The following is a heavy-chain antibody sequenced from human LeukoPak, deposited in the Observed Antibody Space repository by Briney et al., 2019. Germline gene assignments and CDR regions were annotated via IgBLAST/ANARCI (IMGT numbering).Heavy chain of an antibody. CDR2: INHSGST. V-gene: IGHV4-34*01. D-gene: IGHD5-18*01. J-gene: IGHJ4*02. CDR3: AGGYSYGSPDY. CDR1: GGSFSGYY. Sequence: PSETLSLTYAVYGGSFSGYYWSWIRQPPGKGLEWIGEINHSGSTNYNPSLKSRVTISVDTSKNQFSLKLSSVTAADTAVYYCAGGYSYGSPDYWGQGTLVTVSS.